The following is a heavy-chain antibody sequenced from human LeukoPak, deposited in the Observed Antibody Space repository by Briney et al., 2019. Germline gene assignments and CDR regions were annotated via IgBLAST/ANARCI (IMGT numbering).Heavy chain of an antibody. CDR2: IIPIFGSA. Sequence: GASVTVSCKASGGTFSSYAISWVRQAPGQGLEWMGGIIPIFGSANYAQNFQGRVTITADESTTTAYMELSSLRSEDTAVYYCARVGDDIVAGGSWFDPWGQGTLVTVSS. D-gene: IGHD5-12*01. CDR3: ARVGDDIVAGGSWFDP. V-gene: IGHV1-69*13. CDR1: GGTFSSYA. J-gene: IGHJ5*02.